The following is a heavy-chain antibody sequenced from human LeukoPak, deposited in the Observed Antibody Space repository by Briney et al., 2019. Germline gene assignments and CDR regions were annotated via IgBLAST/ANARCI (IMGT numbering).Heavy chain of an antibody. J-gene: IGHJ4*02. Sequence: SVKLSCNASGYTFTSYAMHWVRQAHGQRHEWMGWINAGYGNTKYSNKFQDRVTITRDTSASTAYMELSSLRSEDTAVYSCAKCSLWFGELLYPTFDYWGQGTLVTVSS. D-gene: IGHD3-10*01. CDR2: INAGYGNT. CDR3: AKCSLWFGELLYPTFDY. CDR1: GYTFTSYA. V-gene: IGHV1-3*01.